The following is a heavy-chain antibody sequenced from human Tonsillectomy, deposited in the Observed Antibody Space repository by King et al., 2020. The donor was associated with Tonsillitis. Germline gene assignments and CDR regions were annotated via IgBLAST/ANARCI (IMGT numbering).Heavy chain of an antibody. CDR2: IYYSGST. Sequence: VQLQESGPGLVKPSQTLSLTCTVSGGSISSGDYYWSWIRQHPGKGLEWIGYIYYSGSTYYNPSLKSRVTISVDTSKNQFSLRLSSVTAADTAVYYCARVGITMLRGVIFDYWGQGTLVTVSS. J-gene: IGHJ4*02. CDR1: GGSISSGDYY. CDR3: ARVGITMLRGVIFDY. D-gene: IGHD3-10*01. V-gene: IGHV4-31*03.